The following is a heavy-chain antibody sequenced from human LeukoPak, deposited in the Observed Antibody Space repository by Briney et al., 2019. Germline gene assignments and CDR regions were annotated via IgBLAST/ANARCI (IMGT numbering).Heavy chain of an antibody. CDR3: ARCSVAGLDY. J-gene: IGHJ4*02. CDR1: GGSISSGSYY. CDR2: IYTSGST. V-gene: IGHV4-61*02. D-gene: IGHD6-19*01. Sequence: SQTLSLTCTVSGGSISSGSYYWSWIRQPAGKGLEWIGRIYTSGSTNYNPSLKSRVTISVDTSKNQFSLKLSSVTAADTAVYYCARCSVAGLDYWGQGTLVTVSS.